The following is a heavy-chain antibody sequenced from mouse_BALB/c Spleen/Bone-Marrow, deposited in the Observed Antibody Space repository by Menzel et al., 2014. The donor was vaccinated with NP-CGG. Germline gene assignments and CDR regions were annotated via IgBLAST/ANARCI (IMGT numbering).Heavy chain of an antibody. V-gene: IGHV5-6-3*01. J-gene: IGHJ4*01. CDR1: GFTFSSYG. CDR3: ARDYYGSSYAMDY. D-gene: IGHD1-1*01. CDR2: INSNGGST. Sequence: EVKLMESGGGLVQPGGSLKLSCAASGFTFSSYGTSWVRQTPDKRLELVATINSNGGSTYYPDSVKGRFTISRDNAKNTLYLQMSSLKSEDTAMYYCARDYYGSSYAMDYWGQGTSVTVSS.